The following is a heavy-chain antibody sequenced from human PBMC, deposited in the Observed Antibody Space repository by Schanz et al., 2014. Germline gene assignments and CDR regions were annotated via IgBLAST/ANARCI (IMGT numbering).Heavy chain of an antibody. CDR2: ISGSGGST. CDR3: AKSQGSSFDS. CDR1: GFNFDKYA. D-gene: IGHD6-13*01. V-gene: IGHV3-23*01. J-gene: IGHJ4*02. Sequence: EMQLLESGGGLVPPGGSLRLSCAASGFNFDKYAMHWVRQAPGKGLEWVSAISGSGGSTYYADSVKGRFTISRDNSKNTLYLQMNSLRAEDTAVYYCAKSQGSSFDSWGQGTLVTVSS.